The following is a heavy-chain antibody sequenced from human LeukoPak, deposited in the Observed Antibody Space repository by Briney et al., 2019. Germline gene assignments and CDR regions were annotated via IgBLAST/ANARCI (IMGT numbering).Heavy chain of an antibody. V-gene: IGHV3-66*02. CDR2: IYSGGDT. J-gene: IGHJ3*02. D-gene: IGHD2-2*01. CDR1: GFTVSSNY. Sequence: GGSLRLSCAASGFTVSSNYMSWVRQAPGKGLEWVSLIYSGGDTYSADSVKGRFTISRDNSKNTLYLQMDSLRAEDTAVYYCATRYCSSTSCYRGAFDIWGQGTMVTVSS. CDR3: ATRYCSSTSCYRGAFDI.